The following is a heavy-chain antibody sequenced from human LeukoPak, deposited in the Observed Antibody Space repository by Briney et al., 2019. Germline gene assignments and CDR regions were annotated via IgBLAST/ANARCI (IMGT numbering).Heavy chain of an antibody. CDR2: ISAYNGNT. J-gene: IGHJ6*03. D-gene: IGHD3-16*01. Sequence: ASVKVSCKASGYTFTSYGISWVRQAPGQGLEWMGWISAYNGNTNYAQKLQGRVTMTTDTPTSTAYMELRSLRSDDTAVYYCARVEREWGVYYYYMDVWGKGTTVTVSS. CDR1: GYTFTSYG. V-gene: IGHV1-18*01. CDR3: ARVEREWGVYYYYMDV.